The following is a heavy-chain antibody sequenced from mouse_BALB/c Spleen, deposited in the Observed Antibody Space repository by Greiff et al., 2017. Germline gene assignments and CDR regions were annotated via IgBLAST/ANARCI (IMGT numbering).Heavy chain of an antibody. Sequence: EGNLVESGGGLVKPGGSLKLSCAASGFTFSSYAMSWVRQTPEKRLEWVATISSGGSYTYYPDSVKGRFTISRDNAKNTLYLQMSSLKSEDTAMYYCTRDHDGYAMDYWGQGTSVTVSS. J-gene: IGHJ4*01. CDR1: GFTFSSYA. CDR2: ISSGGSYT. CDR3: TRDHDGYAMDY. D-gene: IGHD2-3*01. V-gene: IGHV5-6-4*01.